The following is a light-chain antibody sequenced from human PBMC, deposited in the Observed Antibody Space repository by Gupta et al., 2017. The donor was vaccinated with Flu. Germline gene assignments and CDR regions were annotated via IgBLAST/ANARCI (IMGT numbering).Light chain of an antibody. CDR2: LNSDGSH. V-gene: IGLV4-69*01. CDR3: QTWGTGIRV. Sequence: QLVLTQSPSASASLGASVKLTCPLSSGHSSYAIAWHQQQPEKGPRYLMKLNSDGSHSKGDGIPDRFSGSSSGAERYLTISSLQSEDEADYYRQTWGTGIRVFGGGTKLTVL. CDR1: SGHSSYA. J-gene: IGLJ3*02.